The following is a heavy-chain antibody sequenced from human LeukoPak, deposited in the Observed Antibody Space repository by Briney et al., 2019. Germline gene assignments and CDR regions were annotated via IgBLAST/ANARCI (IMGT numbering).Heavy chain of an antibody. Sequence: GWSLRLSCAASGFTFSSYGMHWVRQAPGKGLEWVAVISYDGSNKYYADSVKGRFTISRDNSKNTLYLQMNSLRAEDTAVYYCAKASNWNGPDYWGQGTLVTVSS. CDR2: ISYDGSNK. J-gene: IGHJ4*02. D-gene: IGHD1-1*01. V-gene: IGHV3-30*18. CDR3: AKASNWNGPDY. CDR1: GFTFSSYG.